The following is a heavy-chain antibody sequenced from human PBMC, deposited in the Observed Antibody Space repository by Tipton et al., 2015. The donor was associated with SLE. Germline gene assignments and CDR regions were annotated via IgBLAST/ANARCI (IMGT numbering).Heavy chain of an antibody. D-gene: IGHD3-10*01. V-gene: IGHV1-24*01. J-gene: IGHJ4*02. CDR3: ATVAFGMDFDY. CDR2: LDPENGAT. CDR1: GHTLTQLP. Sequence: QVQLVQSGPEVKKPGASVKVSCKVSGHTLTQLPMHWVRQAPGKGLEWMGSLDPENGATVYAQRLQGRVIMTEDTSTDTAYMELSSLRSDDTAVYYCATVAFGMDFDYWGQGTLVTVSS.